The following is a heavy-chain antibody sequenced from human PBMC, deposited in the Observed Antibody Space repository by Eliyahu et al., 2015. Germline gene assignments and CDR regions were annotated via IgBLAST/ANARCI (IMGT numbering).Heavy chain of an antibody. CDR3: AKWNDYGDYVQHPRDAFDI. Sequence: EVQLLESGGGLVQPGGSLRLSCAASGFTFSSYAMSWVRQAPGXGLEWVSAISGSGGSTYYADSVKGRFTISRDNSKNTLYLQMNSLRAEDTAVYYCAKWNDYGDYVQHPRDAFDIWGQGTMVTVSS. CDR2: ISGSGGST. J-gene: IGHJ3*02. V-gene: IGHV3-23*01. CDR1: GFTFSSYA. D-gene: IGHD4-17*01.